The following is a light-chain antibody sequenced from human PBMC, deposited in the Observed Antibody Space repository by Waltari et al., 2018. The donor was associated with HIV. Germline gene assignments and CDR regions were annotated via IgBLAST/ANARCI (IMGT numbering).Light chain of an antibody. CDR1: NSNIGSNF. Sequence: ISCAGNNSNIGSNFVFWYRQIPGAAPTLLVYRNNQRPSGVGDRFSGSRSGASASLVISGLRVEDEADYYCASWDDGLRGHVFGSGTTVSV. CDR2: RNN. CDR3: ASWDDGLRGHV. V-gene: IGLV1-47*01. J-gene: IGLJ1*01.